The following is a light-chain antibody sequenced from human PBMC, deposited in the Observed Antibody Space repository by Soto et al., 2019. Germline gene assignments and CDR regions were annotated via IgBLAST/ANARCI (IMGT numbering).Light chain of an antibody. V-gene: IGKV3-15*01. J-gene: IGKJ1*01. Sequence: EIVMTQSPATLSVSPGERATLSCRASQSVSSNLAWYQQKPGQAPRLLIYGASTRASGIPARFSGSGSGTEFTLTISSLKSADFAVYYCQQYNNWPPWTFGQGTKVEIK. CDR3: QQYNNWPPWT. CDR1: QSVSSN. CDR2: GAS.